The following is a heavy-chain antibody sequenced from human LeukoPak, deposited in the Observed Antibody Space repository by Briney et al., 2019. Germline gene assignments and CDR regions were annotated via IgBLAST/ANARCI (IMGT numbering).Heavy chain of an antibody. J-gene: IGHJ6*02. CDR1: GFTFNSYN. CDR3: ARDYSGMDV. V-gene: IGHV3-48*04. Sequence: PGGSLRLSCAASGFTFNSYNMNWVRQAPGKGLEWVSYISSSGSTRYHADSVKGRFTISRDNPKNSPYLQMNSLRAEDTAVYYCARDYSGMDVWGQGTTVTVSS. CDR2: ISSSGSTR.